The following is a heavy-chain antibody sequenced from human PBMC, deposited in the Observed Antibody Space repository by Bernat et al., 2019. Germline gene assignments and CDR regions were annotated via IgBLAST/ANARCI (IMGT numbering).Heavy chain of an antibody. CDR2: MSGSGGST. V-gene: IGHV3-23*01. CDR3: ARGAVAGRFVDY. Sequence: EVQLLESGGGLVQPGGSLRLFCAASGFTFSSYAMSWVRQAPGKGLAWFSAMSGSGGSTYYADAVKGRFTIARDKSKNTLYLQMNSLRGEDTAVYYCARGAVAGRFVDYWGQGTLVTVSS. D-gene: IGHD6-19*01. J-gene: IGHJ4*02. CDR1: GFTFSSYA.